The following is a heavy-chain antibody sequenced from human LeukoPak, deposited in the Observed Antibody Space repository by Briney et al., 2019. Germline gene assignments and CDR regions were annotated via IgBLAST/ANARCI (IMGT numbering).Heavy chain of an antibody. CDR1: GASISSSNW. V-gene: IGHV4-4*02. CDR2: IYHSVST. J-gene: IGHJ4*02. Sequence: PSGTLSLTCAVSGASISSSNWWSWLRQPPGKGLEWIGEIYHSVSTNYNPSLKSRVSISVDKSKNQFSLTLSSVTAADTAVYYCAREGYTYPYYFDYWGQGTLVTVSS. D-gene: IGHD5-18*01. CDR3: AREGYTYPYYFDY.